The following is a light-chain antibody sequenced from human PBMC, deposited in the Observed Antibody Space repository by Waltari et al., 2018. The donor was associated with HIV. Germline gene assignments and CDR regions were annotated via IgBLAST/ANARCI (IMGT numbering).Light chain of an antibody. CDR2: SNN. V-gene: IGLV1-44*01. J-gene: IGLJ2*01. CDR1: SSNIGSNT. CDR3: AAWDDSLNGVV. Sequence: QSVLTQPPSASGTPGQRVTISCSGSSSNIGSNTVNWYQQLPGTAPKLLIYSNNHRPSGFPDRFSVSESGTSASLAISGLQSEDEADYYGAAWDDSLNGVVFGGGTKLTVL.